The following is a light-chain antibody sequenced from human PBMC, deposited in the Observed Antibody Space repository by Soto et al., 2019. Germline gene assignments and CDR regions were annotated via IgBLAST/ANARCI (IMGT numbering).Light chain of an antibody. Sequence: DIVMTQSPATLSVSPGERATLSCRASQSVSSNLAWYQQKPGQAPSLLIYGASTRDTGIPARFSGSGSGTEFTLTISSLQSEEFAVYYCQQYNNWPFTFGPGTKVDIK. CDR2: GAS. CDR1: QSVSSN. CDR3: QQYNNWPFT. V-gene: IGKV3-15*01. J-gene: IGKJ3*01.